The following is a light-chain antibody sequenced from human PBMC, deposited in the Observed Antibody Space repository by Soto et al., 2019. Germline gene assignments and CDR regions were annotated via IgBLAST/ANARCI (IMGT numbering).Light chain of an antibody. Sequence: QSVLAQPPSVSGTPGQRLTISCSGGTSNIGSNNVYWYQQLPGAAPKLLIYTNDHRPSGVPERFSGSRSGTSASLAISDLRSEDEGDYFCAAWDDSLRGVMFGGGTKLTVL. CDR2: TND. V-gene: IGLV1-47*02. J-gene: IGLJ3*02. CDR1: TSNIGSNN. CDR3: AAWDDSLRGVM.